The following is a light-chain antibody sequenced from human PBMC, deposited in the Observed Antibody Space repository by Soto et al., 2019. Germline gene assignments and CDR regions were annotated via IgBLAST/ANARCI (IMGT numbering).Light chain of an antibody. CDR1: ASDIGRYNY. V-gene: IGLV2-8*01. Sequence: LTQPPSASGSPGQSVTISCIGTASDIGRYNYVSWYQHHPGKAPKLIIYEVTKRPSGVPDRFSGSKSGTSATLGITGLQTGDEADYYCGTWDSSLSAYVFGTGTKV. CDR2: EVT. CDR3: GTWDSSLSAYV. J-gene: IGLJ1*01.